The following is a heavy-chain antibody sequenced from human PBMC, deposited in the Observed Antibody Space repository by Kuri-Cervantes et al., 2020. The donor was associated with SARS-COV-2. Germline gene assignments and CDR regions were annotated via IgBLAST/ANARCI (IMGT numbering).Heavy chain of an antibody. CDR1: GFTFSSYS. CDR2: ISSSSSYI. V-gene: IGHV3-21*01. J-gene: IGHJ4*02. CDR3: ARGELGISDY. D-gene: IGHD7-27*01. Sequence: GESLKISCAASGFTFSSYSMNWVRQAPGKELEWVSSISSSSSYIYYADSVKGRFTISRDNAKNSLYLQMNSLRAEDTAVYYCARGELGISDYWGQGTLVTVSS.